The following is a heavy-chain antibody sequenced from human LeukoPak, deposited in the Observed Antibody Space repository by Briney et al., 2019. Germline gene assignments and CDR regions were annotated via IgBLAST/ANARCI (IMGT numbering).Heavy chain of an antibody. CDR2: ISYDGSNK. V-gene: IGHV3-30*04. CDR1: GFTFSSYA. J-gene: IGHJ4*02. D-gene: IGHD5-18*01. CDR3: ARGDDTAMARGYYFDY. Sequence: GGSLRLSCAASGFTFSSYATHWVRQAPGKGLEWVAVISYDGSNKYYADSVKGRFTISRDNSKNTLYLQMNSLRAEDTAVYYCARGDDTAMARGYYFDYWGQGTLVTVSS.